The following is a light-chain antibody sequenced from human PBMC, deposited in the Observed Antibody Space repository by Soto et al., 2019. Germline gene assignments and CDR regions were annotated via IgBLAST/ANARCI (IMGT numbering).Light chain of an antibody. Sequence: EVVMTQSPGTLSVSPGERAILSCRASQSLTTNLAWYQQKPGQAPRLLIYGASNRATGIPDRFSGSGSGTDFTLTISSLEPEDFAVYYCQQRSNWPITFGQGTRLEIK. CDR2: GAS. V-gene: IGKV3-11*01. CDR3: QQRSNWPIT. J-gene: IGKJ5*01. CDR1: QSLTTN.